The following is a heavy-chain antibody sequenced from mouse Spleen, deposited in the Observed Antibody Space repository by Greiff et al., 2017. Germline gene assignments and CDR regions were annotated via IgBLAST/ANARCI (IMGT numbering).Heavy chain of an antibody. D-gene: IGHD2-10*01. Sequence: VQGVESGAELVKPGASVKLSCKASGYTFTEYTIHWVKQRSGQGLEWIGWFYPGSGSIKYNEKFKDKATLTADKSSSTVYMELSRLTSEDSAVYFCARHEGAYYGNSYAMDYWGQGTSVTVSS. CDR1: GYTFTEYT. CDR3: ARHEGAYYGNSYAMDY. V-gene: IGHV1-62-2*01. J-gene: IGHJ4*01. CDR2: FYPGSGSI.